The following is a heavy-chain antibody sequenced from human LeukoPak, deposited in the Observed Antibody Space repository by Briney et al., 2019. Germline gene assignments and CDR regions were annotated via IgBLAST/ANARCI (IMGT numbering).Heavy chain of an antibody. Sequence: SETLPLTCTVSGGSISSYYWSWIRQPPGKGLEWIGYIYYSGSTNYNPSLKSRVTISVDTSKNQFSLKLSSVTAADTAVYYCARGSSSNDYWGQGTLVTVSS. J-gene: IGHJ4*02. V-gene: IGHV4-59*01. CDR2: IYYSGST. CDR1: GGSISSYY. D-gene: IGHD6-6*01. CDR3: ARGSSSNDY.